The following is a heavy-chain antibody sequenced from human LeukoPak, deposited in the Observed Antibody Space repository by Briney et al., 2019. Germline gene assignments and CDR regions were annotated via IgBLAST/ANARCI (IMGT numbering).Heavy chain of an antibody. V-gene: IGHV3-15*01. CDR2: IKSKAGGWTT. J-gene: IGHJ4*02. D-gene: IGHD3-22*01. CDR3: TAECAYYYDSSGYDPYYFDY. CDR1: GLKVTDAW. Sequence: PGGSLRLSCAASGLKVTDAWMSWVRQAPGKGLEWVGGIKSKAGGWTTDYAAPVKGRFTISRDDSKNTLYLQMNSLNTKDTDVYYCTAECAYYYDSSGYDPYYFDYWGQGTLVTVSS.